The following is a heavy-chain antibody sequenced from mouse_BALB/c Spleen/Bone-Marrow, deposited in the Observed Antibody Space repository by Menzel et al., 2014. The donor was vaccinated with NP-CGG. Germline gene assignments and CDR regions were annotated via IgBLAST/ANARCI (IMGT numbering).Heavy chain of an antibody. CDR2: INPGSGGT. Sequence: VMLVESGAELVRPGTSVKVSCKASGYAFTNYLIEWVKQRPGQGLEWIGVINPGSGGTNYNERFKGKATPTADKSSSTAYMQLSSLTSDDSAVYFCARSGYGNYFYAMDYRGQGTSVTVSS. J-gene: IGHJ4*01. D-gene: IGHD2-10*02. CDR1: GYAFTNYL. V-gene: IGHV1-54*01. CDR3: ARSGYGNYFYAMDY.